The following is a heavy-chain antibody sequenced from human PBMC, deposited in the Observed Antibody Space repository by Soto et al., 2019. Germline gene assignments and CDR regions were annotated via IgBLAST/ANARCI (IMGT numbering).Heavy chain of an antibody. Sequence: PSETLSLTXTVSGGSISSYYWSWIRQPPGKGLEWIGYIYYSGSTNYNPSLKSRVTISVDTSKNQFSLKLSSVTAADTAVYYCARMRGTYDSSGFDYWGQGTLVTVSS. V-gene: IGHV4-59*01. CDR2: IYYSGST. CDR1: GGSISSYY. D-gene: IGHD3-22*01. J-gene: IGHJ4*02. CDR3: ARMRGTYDSSGFDY.